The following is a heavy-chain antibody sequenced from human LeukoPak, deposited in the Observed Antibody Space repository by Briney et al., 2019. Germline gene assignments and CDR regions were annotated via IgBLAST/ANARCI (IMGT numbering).Heavy chain of an antibody. J-gene: IGHJ4*02. CDR1: GFTFDDYA. V-gene: IGHV3-9*03. CDR3: AKDLSSGYPNGFDY. D-gene: IGHD3-22*01. CDR2: ISWNSGSI. Sequence: SLKISCAASGFTFDDYAMHWVRQAPGKGLEWVSGISWNSGSIGYADSVKGRFTISRDNAKNSLYLQMNSLRAEDMALYYCAKDLSSGYPNGFDYWGQGTLVTVSS.